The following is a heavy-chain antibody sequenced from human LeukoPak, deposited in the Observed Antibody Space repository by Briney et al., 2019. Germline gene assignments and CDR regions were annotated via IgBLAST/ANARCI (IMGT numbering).Heavy chain of an antibody. D-gene: IGHD6-19*01. CDR3: ARVIAVAGLTAHDWYFDL. J-gene: IGHJ2*01. CDR2: TRNKANSYTT. Sequence: PGGSLRLSCAASGFTFSDYYMSWIRQAPGKGLEWVGRTRNKANSYTTEYAASVKGRFTISRDDSKNSLYLQMNSLKTEDTAVYYCARVIAVAGLTAHDWYFDLWGRGTLVTVSS. V-gene: IGHV3-72*01. CDR1: GFTFSDYY.